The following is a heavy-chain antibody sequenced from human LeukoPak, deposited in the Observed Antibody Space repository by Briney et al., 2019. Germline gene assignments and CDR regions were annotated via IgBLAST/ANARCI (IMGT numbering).Heavy chain of an antibody. D-gene: IGHD6-19*01. CDR3: AFGPHQQWLLADY. CDR2: ITGSGDST. CDR1: GVSFSSYA. J-gene: IGHJ4*02. V-gene: IGHV3-23*01. Sequence: GGSLRLSCAVSGVSFSSYAVGWVRQTPGKGLQLVSTITGSGDSTFYADSVNGRFTASRDNSKNTLYLQMSSLRADDTALYYCAFGPHQQWLLADYWGQGTLVTVSS.